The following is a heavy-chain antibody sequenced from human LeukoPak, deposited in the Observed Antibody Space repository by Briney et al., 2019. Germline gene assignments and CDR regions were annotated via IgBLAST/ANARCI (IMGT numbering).Heavy chain of an antibody. J-gene: IGHJ6*02. V-gene: IGHV4-4*07. CDR2: IYTSGST. Sequence: SETLSLTCTVSGGSISTYYWSWIRQPAGKGLEWIGHIYTSGSTNYNPSLKSQVTMSVDTSKNQFSLKLSSVTAADTAVYYCARTPYYGMDVWGQGTTVTVSS. CDR1: GGSISTYY. CDR3: ARTPYYGMDV.